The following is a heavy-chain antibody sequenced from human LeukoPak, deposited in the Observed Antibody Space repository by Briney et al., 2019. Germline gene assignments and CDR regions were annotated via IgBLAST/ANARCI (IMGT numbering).Heavy chain of an antibody. CDR3: ARQGYYDILTGYYDVFDI. J-gene: IGHJ3*02. Sequence: GESLRISCKGSGYSFTSYWISWVRQMPGKGLEWMGRIDPSDSYTNYSPSFQGHVTISADKSISTAYLQWSSLKASDTAMYYCARQGYYDILTGYYDVFDIWGQGTMVTVSS. CDR1: GYSFTSYW. V-gene: IGHV5-10-1*01. CDR2: IDPSDSYT. D-gene: IGHD3-9*01.